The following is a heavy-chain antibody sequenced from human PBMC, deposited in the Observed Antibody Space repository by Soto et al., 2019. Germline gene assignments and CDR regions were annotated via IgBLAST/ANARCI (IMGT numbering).Heavy chain of an antibody. J-gene: IGHJ3*02. CDR2: IWYDGSNK. CDR1: GFTLSSYG. CDR3: ARDFLRYYYDSSGFDAFDI. Sequence: GWSLRLSCAASGFTLSSYGMHWVRQAPGKGLEWVAVIWYDGSNKYYADSVKGRFTISRDNSKNTLYLQMNSLRAEDTAVYYCARDFLRYYYDSSGFDAFDIWGQGTMVTVSS. D-gene: IGHD3-22*01. V-gene: IGHV3-33*01.